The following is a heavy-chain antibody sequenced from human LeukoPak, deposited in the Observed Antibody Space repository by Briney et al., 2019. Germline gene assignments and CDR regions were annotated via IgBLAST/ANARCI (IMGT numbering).Heavy chain of an antibody. V-gene: IGHV3-21*01. Sequence: GGSLRLSCAASGFTFSSYSMNWVRQAPGKGLEWVPSISSSSSYIYYADSVKGRFTISRDNAKNSLYLQMNSLRAEDTAVYYCAGSEYSYGYVYAYWGQGTLVTVSS. CDR2: ISSSSSYI. CDR3: AGSEYSYGYVYAY. J-gene: IGHJ4*02. D-gene: IGHD5-18*01. CDR1: GFTFSSYS.